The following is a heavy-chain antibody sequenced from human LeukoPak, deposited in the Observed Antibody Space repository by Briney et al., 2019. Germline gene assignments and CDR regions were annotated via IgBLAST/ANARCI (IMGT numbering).Heavy chain of an antibody. CDR1: GFTFGSYS. CDR3: ARAIAVAEGY. V-gene: IGHV3-21*01. CDR2: ISGGSGYI. D-gene: IGHD6-19*01. J-gene: IGHJ4*02. Sequence: GGSLRLSCAASGFTFGSYSMNWVRQAPGKGLQWVSYISGGSGYIYYADSVKGRFTISRDNAKNSLYLQMNSLRAEDTAVYYCARAIAVAEGYWGQGTLVTVSS.